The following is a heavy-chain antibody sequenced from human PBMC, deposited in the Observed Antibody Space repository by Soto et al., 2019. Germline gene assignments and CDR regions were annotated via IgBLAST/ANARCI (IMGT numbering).Heavy chain of an antibody. V-gene: IGHV1-18*01. CDR1: GYTFTSYG. Sequence: QVQLVQSGAEVKKPGASVKVSCKASGYTFTSYGISWVRQAPGQGLEWMGWVNAYNGNTNYAQKFQGRVTMTTDTATSTAYRELRSLRSADTAVYYCAREAVSGRTGFDYWGQGTLVTVSS. J-gene: IGHJ4*02. CDR2: VNAYNGNT. D-gene: IGHD6-19*01. CDR3: AREAVSGRTGFDY.